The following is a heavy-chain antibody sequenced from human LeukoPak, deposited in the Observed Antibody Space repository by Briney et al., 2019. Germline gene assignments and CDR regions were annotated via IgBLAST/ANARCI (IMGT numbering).Heavy chain of an antibody. Sequence: ARSLRLSCAASGFTFSSHAMSWVRQPPGKGLEWVSVISGSGGSTYYADSVKGRFTISRDNSKNTLYLQMNSLRAEDTALYYCAKVGGYSSSSIYYYYMDVWGKGTTVTVSS. J-gene: IGHJ6*03. CDR2: ISGSGGST. CDR3: AKVGGYSSSSIYYYYMDV. V-gene: IGHV3-23*01. D-gene: IGHD6-6*01. CDR1: GFTFSSHA.